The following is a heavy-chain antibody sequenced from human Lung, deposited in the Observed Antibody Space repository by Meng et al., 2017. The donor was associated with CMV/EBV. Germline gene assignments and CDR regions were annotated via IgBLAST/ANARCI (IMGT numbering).Heavy chain of an antibody. D-gene: IGHD1-14*01. CDR1: GFTFSDYY. CDR2: ISGSGGDI. CDR3: VRDILRPEITYYFDY. Sequence: GGSXRLXCAASGFTFSDYYMSWIRQAPGKGLEWISYISGSGGDIFYGDSVEGRFTISRDNAKNSLYLQMNSLRAEDTAVYYCVRDILRPEITYYFDYWGPGTLVTVSS. J-gene: IGHJ4*02. V-gene: IGHV3-11*04.